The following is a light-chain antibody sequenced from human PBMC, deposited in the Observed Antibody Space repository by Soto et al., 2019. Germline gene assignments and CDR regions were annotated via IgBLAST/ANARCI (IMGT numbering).Light chain of an antibody. V-gene: IGKV3-20*01. CDR1: QTVTRNY. J-gene: IGKJ1*01. CDR2: GAS. CDR3: QQYGSSGT. Sequence: EVVMTKTQVTLSVSPGERATLSCRASQTVTRNYLAWHQQKPGQTPRLLVYGASSRATGIPDRFSGSGSGTDFTLTISRLEPEDFAVYYCQQYGSSGTVGQGTKVDIK.